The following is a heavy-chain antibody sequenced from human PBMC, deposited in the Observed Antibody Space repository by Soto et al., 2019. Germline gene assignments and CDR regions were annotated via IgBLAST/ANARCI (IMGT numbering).Heavy chain of an antibody. J-gene: IGHJ6*02. D-gene: IGHD1-26*01. CDR1: GFIVNSNY. CDR3: ARDFVVGGPTINYYYGMDV. V-gene: IGHV3-66*01. Sequence: PGGSLRLSCAASGFIVNSNYMSWVRQAPGKGLEWISIIYSAGNTYYADSVKGRFTISRDNSKNTLYLQMNSLGAEDTAVYYCARDFVVGGPTINYYYGMDVWGQGTTVTVSS. CDR2: IYSAGNT.